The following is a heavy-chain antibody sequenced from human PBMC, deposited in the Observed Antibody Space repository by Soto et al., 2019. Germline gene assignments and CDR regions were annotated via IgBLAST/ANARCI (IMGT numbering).Heavy chain of an antibody. D-gene: IGHD6-19*01. CDR2: IYYSGST. V-gene: IGHV4-59*01. J-gene: IGHJ5*02. CDR1: GGSISSYY. Sequence: SETLSLTCTVSGGSISSYYWSWIRQPPGKGLEWIGYIYYSGSTNYNPSLKSRVTISVDTSKNQFSLKLSSVTAADTAVYYCARVIAVAGTGWFDPWGQGTLVTVSS. CDR3: ARVIAVAGTGWFDP.